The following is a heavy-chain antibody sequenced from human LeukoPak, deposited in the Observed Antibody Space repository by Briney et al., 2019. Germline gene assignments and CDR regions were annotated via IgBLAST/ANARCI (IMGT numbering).Heavy chain of an antibody. Sequence: SETLSLTCTVSGGSISSYYWSWIRQPPGKGLEWIGYIYYSGSTNYNPSLKSRVTISVDTSKNQFSLKLSSVTAADTAVYYCAGSYYQSPYYYYMDVWGKGTTVTVSS. CDR2: IYYSGST. J-gene: IGHJ6*03. CDR3: AGSYYQSPYYYYMDV. V-gene: IGHV4-59*01. CDR1: GGSISSYY. D-gene: IGHD1-26*01.